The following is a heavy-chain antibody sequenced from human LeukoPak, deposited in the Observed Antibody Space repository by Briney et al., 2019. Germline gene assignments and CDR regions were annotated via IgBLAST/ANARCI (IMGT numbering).Heavy chain of an antibody. CDR3: ARDGHYDILTGYFQD. J-gene: IGHJ1*01. Sequence: GGSLRLSCAASGFTFTDDYMSWIRQAPGKGLEWGSYITNSGTTIYYADSVKGRFTISRDNAKNSLYLQMNSLRAEDTAVYYCARDGHYDILTGYFQDWGQGTLVTVSS. CDR2: ITNSGTTI. V-gene: IGHV3-11*01. D-gene: IGHD3-9*01. CDR1: GFTFTDDY.